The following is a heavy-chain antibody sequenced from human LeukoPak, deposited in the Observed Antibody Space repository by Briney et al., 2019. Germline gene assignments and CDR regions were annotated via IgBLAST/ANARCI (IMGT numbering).Heavy chain of an antibody. CDR3: VREGRVNGYEFDN. Sequence: GGSLRLSCAASGFTFSSYWMHGVRQAPGEGRVWWSRINSGGSSTSYAESVKGRFIISRDNAKNILFLQMNSLRAEDTAVYYCVREGRVNGYEFDNWGQGNLVIVSS. V-gene: IGHV3-74*01. CDR1: GFTFSSYW. CDR2: INSGGSST. D-gene: IGHD5-12*01. J-gene: IGHJ4*02.